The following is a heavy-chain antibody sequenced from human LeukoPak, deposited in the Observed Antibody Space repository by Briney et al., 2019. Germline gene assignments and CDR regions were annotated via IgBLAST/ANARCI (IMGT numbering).Heavy chain of an antibody. V-gene: IGHV4-34*01. Sequence: PSETLSLTCAVYGGSFSSYYWSWIRQPPGKGLEWIGEINHSGSTNYNPSLKSRVTISVDTSKNQFSLKLSSVTAADTAVYYCARGGYDYVWGSYRPTNFDYWGQGTLVTVSS. J-gene: IGHJ4*02. CDR3: ARGGYDYVWGSYRPTNFDY. D-gene: IGHD3-16*02. CDR1: GGSFSSYY. CDR2: INHSGST.